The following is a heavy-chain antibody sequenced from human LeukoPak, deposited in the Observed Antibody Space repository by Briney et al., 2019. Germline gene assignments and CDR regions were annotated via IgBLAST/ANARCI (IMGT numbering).Heavy chain of an antibody. J-gene: IGHJ5*02. Sequence: PSETLSLTCAVYGGSFSGYYWSWIRQPPGKGLEWIGEINHSGSTNSNPSLKSRVTISVDTSKNQFSLKLSSVTAADTAVYYCARLGDDFWSGYSNWFDPWGQGTLVTVSS. D-gene: IGHD3-3*01. V-gene: IGHV4-34*01. CDR3: ARLGDDFWSGYSNWFDP. CDR1: GGSFSGYY. CDR2: INHSGST.